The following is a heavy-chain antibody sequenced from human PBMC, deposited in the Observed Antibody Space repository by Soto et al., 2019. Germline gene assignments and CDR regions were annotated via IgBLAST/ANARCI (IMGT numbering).Heavy chain of an antibody. Sequence: QVQLVQSGAEVKKPGASVKVSCKASGYTFTSYGISWVRQAPGQGLEWMGWISAYNGNTNDAQKLQGRVTMTTDTSTRTAYMELRSLRPDDTAVYYCAREGWACGWARGWFDPWGQGTLVTVSS. V-gene: IGHV1-18*01. D-gene: IGHD6-19*01. J-gene: IGHJ5*02. CDR1: GYTFTSYG. CDR2: ISAYNGNT. CDR3: AREGWACGWARGWFDP.